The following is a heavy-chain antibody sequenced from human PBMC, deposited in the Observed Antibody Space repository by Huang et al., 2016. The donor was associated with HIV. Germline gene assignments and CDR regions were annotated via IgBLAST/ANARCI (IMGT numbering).Heavy chain of an antibody. CDR1: GFTFSRFA. D-gene: IGHD5-12*01. CDR3: ARDWGWLRLDLTFDY. V-gene: IGHV3-30-3*01. Sequence: QVQLVESGGGVVQPGRSLRLSCAASGFTFSRFAMHWVRQAPGKGLEWGAVIAYDGSNKYYAESVKGRFTISRDNSKNTLYLQMNSLRAEDTAVYYCARDWGWLRLDLTFDYWGQGALVTVSS. CDR2: IAYDGSNK. J-gene: IGHJ4*02.